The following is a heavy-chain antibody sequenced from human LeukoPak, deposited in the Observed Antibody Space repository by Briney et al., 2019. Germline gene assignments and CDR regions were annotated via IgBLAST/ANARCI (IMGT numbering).Heavy chain of an antibody. CDR1: GFTFSDHF. Sequence: PGGSLRLSCAASGFTFSDHFLDWVRQAPGKGLGWIGRSKNRAHSYITEYAASVQGRFTISRDDSKNSLYLQMSSLKTDDTAMYYCASIRGTFGYWGQGALVTVSS. CDR3: ASIRGTFGY. V-gene: IGHV3-72*01. D-gene: IGHD1-26*01. CDR2: SKNRAHSYIT. J-gene: IGHJ4*02.